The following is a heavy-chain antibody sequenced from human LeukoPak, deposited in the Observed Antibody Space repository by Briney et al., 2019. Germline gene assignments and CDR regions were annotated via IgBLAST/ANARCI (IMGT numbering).Heavy chain of an antibody. J-gene: IGHJ4*02. CDR2: IKQDGSEK. V-gene: IGHV3-7*01. Sequence: PGGSLRLSCAASGFTFSSYWMSWVRQAPGKGLEWVANIKQDGSEKYYVDSVKGRFTISRDNAKNSLYLQMNSLRAEDTAVYYCARVLGSGYDYLDYWGQGTLVTVSS. D-gene: IGHD5-12*01. CDR3: ARVLGSGYDYLDY. CDR1: GFTFSSYW.